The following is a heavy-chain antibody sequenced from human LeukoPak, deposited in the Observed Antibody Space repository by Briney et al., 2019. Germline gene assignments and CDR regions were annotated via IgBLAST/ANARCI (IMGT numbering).Heavy chain of an antibody. J-gene: IGHJ4*02. V-gene: IGHV4-34*01. CDR2: INHGGST. Sequence: PSETLSLTCAVYGGSFSGYYWSWIRQPPGKGLEWIGEINHGGSTNYNPSLKSRVTISVDTSKNQFSLKLSSVTAADTAVYYCARGRTAMVTNWGQGTLVTVSS. CDR1: GGSFSGYY. CDR3: ARGRTAMVTN. D-gene: IGHD5-18*01.